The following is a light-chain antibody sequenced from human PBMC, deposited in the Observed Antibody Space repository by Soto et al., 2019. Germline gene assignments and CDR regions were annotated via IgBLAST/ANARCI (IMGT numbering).Light chain of an antibody. J-gene: IGLJ3*02. CDR2: QDT. CDR1: KLGDKY. Sequence: SYELTQPPSVSVSPGQTASITCSGDKLGDKYASWYQQKPGQSPVLVIYQDTKRPSGIPERFSGSNSGNTATLTISGTQAMDEADYYCQAWDSRTALFGGGTKVTVL. V-gene: IGLV3-1*01. CDR3: QAWDSRTAL.